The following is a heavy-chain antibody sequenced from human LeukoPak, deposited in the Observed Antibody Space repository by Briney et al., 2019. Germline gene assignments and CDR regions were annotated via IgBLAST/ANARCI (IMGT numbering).Heavy chain of an antibody. J-gene: IGHJ4*02. V-gene: IGHV3-7*01. D-gene: IGHD3-22*01. CDR2: IKQDGSEK. CDR3: AKDYYDSSGSY. Sequence: GGSLRLSCAASGFTFSNYWMTWVRQAPGKGLEWVADIKQDGSEKLYVNSVRGRFTISRDNAKMSLFLQMNSLRAEDTAVYYCAKDYYDSSGSYWGQGTLVTVSS. CDR1: GFTFSNYW.